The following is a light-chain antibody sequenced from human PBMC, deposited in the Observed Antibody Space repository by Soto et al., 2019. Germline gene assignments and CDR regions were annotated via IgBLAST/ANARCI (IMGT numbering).Light chain of an antibody. V-gene: IGKV3-11*01. CDR1: QSVSSY. CDR3: QQRSNWPPLT. CDR2: DAS. J-gene: IGKJ4*01. Sequence: EIVLTQSPATLSLSPGERATLSCRASQSVSSYLAWYQQKPGQARRLLIYDASNRATGIPARFSGSGSGTDFTLTISSLEPEDFAVYYCQQRSNWPPLTFGGGTKVEIK.